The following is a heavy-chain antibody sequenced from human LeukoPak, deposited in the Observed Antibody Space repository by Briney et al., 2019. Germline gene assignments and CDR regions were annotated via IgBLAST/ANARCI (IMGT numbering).Heavy chain of an antibody. J-gene: IGHJ4*02. D-gene: IGHD3-10*01. V-gene: IGHV3-21*01. CDR3: AKDEYYYGSGSYPLYFDY. CDR1: GFTFSSYT. Sequence: GGSLRLSCAASGFTFSSYTMNWVRQAPGKGLEWVSSISSRSNFIYYADSLKGRFTISRDNSKNTLYLQMNSLRAEDTAVYYCAKDEYYYGSGSYPLYFDYWGQGTLVTVSS. CDR2: ISSRSNFI.